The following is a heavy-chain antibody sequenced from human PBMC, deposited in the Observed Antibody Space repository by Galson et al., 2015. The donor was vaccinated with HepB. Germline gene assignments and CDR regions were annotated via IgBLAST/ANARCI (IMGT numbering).Heavy chain of an antibody. J-gene: IGHJ3*02. CDR1: GFTFSSYP. CDR3: ATGGLMYAFDI. D-gene: IGHD2-8*01. CDR2: ISYDGNNK. V-gene: IGHV3-30-3*01. Sequence: SLRLSCAASGFTFSSYPMHWVRQAPGKGLEWVAAISYDGNNKYYADSVKGRFTISGDNAKNSLYLQMNSLTVEDTAVYYCATGGLMYAFDIWGRGTKVTVSS.